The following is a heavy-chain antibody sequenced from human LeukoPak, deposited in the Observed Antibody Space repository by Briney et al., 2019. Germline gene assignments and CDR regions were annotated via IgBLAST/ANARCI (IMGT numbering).Heavy chain of an antibody. Sequence: GGSLRLSCAASGFIFSSYAMSWVRQAPGKGLEWVSAISGSGGSTYYADSVKGRFTISRDNSKNTLYLQMNSLRAEDTAVYYCAKALRVGEMATQDFDYWGQGTLVTVSS. CDR1: GFIFSSYA. V-gene: IGHV3-23*01. D-gene: IGHD5-24*01. CDR3: AKALRVGEMATQDFDY. J-gene: IGHJ4*02. CDR2: ISGSGGST.